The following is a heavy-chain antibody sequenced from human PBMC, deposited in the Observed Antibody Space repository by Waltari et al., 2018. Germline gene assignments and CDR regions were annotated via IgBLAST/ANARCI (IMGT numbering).Heavy chain of an antibody. D-gene: IGHD5-12*01. CDR2: IYHSGST. J-gene: IGHJ4*02. V-gene: IGHV4-38-2*01. CDR3: ASTIVATTFDY. Sequence: QVQLQESGPGLVKPSETLSLPCAVSGYSIRSGYYWGWIRQPPGKGLEWIGSIYHSGSTYYNPSLKSRVTISVDTSKNQFSLELSSVTAADTAVYYCASTIVATTFDYWGQGTLVTVSS. CDR1: GYSIRSGYY.